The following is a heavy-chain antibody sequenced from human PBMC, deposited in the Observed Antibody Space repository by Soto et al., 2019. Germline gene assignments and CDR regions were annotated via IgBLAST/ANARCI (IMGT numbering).Heavy chain of an antibody. CDR1: GGSFSGYY. CDR2: INHSGST. V-gene: IGHV4-34*01. Sequence: SETLSLTCAVYGGSFSGYYWSWIRQHPGKGLEWIGEINHSGSTNYNPSLKSRVTISVDTSKNQFSLKLSSVTAADTAVYYCAREGIDNWFDPWGQGTLVTVSS. J-gene: IGHJ5*02. CDR3: AREGIDNWFDP.